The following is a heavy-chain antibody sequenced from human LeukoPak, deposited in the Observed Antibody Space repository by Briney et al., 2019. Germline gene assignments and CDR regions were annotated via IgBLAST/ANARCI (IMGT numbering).Heavy chain of an antibody. CDR3: GRQGIYASGNLDY. CDR2: ISGSGTNT. D-gene: IGHD3-10*01. J-gene: IGHJ4*02. CDR1: GFTFSSYA. V-gene: IGHV3-23*01. Sequence: GVSLRLSCAASGFTFSSYAMSWVRQAPGHGLEWVSAISGSGTNTYYGDSVKGRFTISRDNSENTLYLQMNSLRAEDTAVYYCGRQGIYASGNLDYWGQGTLVTVSS.